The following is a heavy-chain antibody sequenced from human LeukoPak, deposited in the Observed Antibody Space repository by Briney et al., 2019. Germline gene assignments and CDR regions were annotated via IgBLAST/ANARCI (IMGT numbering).Heavy chain of an antibody. V-gene: IGHV1-69*13. CDR3: ARGLRSGSYQPWFDP. D-gene: IGHD1-26*01. J-gene: IGHJ5*02. CDR2: IIPIFGTA. CDR1: GYTFTSYY. Sequence: SVKVSCKASGYTFTSYYMHWVRQAPGQGLEWMGGIIPIFGTANYAQKFQGRVTITADESTSTAYMELSSLRSEDTAVYYCARGLRSGSYQPWFDPWGQGTLVTVSS.